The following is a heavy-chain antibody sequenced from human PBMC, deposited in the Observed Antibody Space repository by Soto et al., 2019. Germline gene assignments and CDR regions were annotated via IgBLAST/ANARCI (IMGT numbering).Heavy chain of an antibody. Sequence: PSETLSLTCTVSGGSVSSGSYYWSWIRQPPGKGLEWIGYIYYNGNTNYNPSLKSRVTISVDTSKSQFSLKLSSVTAADTAVYYCAAGGGQPRDYWGQGTLVTVSS. J-gene: IGHJ4*02. CDR1: GGSVSSGSYY. D-gene: IGHD1-26*01. V-gene: IGHV4-61*01. CDR3: AAGGGQPRDY. CDR2: IYYNGNT.